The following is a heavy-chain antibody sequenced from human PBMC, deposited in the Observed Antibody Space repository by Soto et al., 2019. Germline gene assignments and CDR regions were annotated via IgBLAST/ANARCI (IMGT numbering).Heavy chain of an antibody. D-gene: IGHD3-10*01. CDR1: GFSLSNARMG. CDR3: ARIRHYGSGSSNWFDP. V-gene: IGHV2-26*01. CDR2: IFSNDEK. Sequence: QVTLKESGPVLVKPTETLTLTCTVSGFSLSNARMGVSWIRQPPGKALEWLAHIFSNDEKSYSTSLKSRLTISXXPXKXXVVLTMTNMDPVDTATYYCARIRHYGSGSSNWFDPWGQGTLVTVSS. J-gene: IGHJ5*02.